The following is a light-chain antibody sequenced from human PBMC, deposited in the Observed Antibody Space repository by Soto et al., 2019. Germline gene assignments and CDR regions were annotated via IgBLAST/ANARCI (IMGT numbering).Light chain of an antibody. V-gene: IGKV3-15*01. Sequence: EIVMTQSPVTLSVSPGERATLSCRASQSISNKLAWYQQKPGQAPRLIIYGASTRVTGIPARFSGSGSGTEFTLTISSLQSEDFAVYYCQQYNIWPPVTFGQGTKVEIK. CDR1: QSISNK. J-gene: IGKJ1*01. CDR2: GAS. CDR3: QQYNIWPPVT.